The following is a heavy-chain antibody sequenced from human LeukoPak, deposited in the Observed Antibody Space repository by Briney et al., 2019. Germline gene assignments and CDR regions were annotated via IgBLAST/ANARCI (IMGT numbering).Heavy chain of an antibody. CDR3: ARDSSLLPGDEVEAFDI. D-gene: IGHD1-26*01. Sequence: PSETLSLTCTVSGGSISSYYWSWIRQPPGKGLEWIGYIYYSGSTNYNPSLKSRVTISVDTSKNQFSLKLGSVAAADTAVYYCARDSSLLPGDEVEAFDIWGQGTMVTVSS. J-gene: IGHJ3*02. V-gene: IGHV4-59*01. CDR1: GGSISSYY. CDR2: IYYSGST.